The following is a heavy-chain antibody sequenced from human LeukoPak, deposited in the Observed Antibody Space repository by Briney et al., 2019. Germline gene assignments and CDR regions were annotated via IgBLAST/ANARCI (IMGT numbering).Heavy chain of an antibody. J-gene: IGHJ4*02. Sequence: ASVKVSCKASGYTFTGYYMHWVRQAPGQGLEWMGWINPNSGGTNYAQKFQGRVTMNRDTSISTAYMEPSRLRSDDTAVYYCARDLEQLVPLFDYWGQGTLVTVSS. V-gene: IGHV1-2*02. CDR3: ARDLEQLVPLFDY. D-gene: IGHD6-6*01. CDR1: GYTFTGYY. CDR2: INPNSGGT.